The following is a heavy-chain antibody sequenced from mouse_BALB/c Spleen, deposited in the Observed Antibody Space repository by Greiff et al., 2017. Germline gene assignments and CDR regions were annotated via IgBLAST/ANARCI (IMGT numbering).Heavy chain of an antibody. CDR2: IWAGGST. J-gene: IGHJ3*01. Sequence: VKLMESGPGLVAPSQSLSITCTVSGFSLTSYGVHWVRQPPGKGLEWLGVIWAGGSTNYNSALMSRLSISKDNSKSQVFLKMNSLQTDDTAMYYCARVYGNYGSAYWGQGTLVTVSA. D-gene: IGHD2-1*01. CDR3: ARVYGNYGSAY. V-gene: IGHV2-9*02. CDR1: GFSLTSYG.